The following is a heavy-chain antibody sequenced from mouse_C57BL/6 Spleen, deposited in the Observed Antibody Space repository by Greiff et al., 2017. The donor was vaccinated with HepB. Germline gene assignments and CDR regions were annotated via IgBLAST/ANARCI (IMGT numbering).Heavy chain of an antibody. D-gene: IGHD3-3*01. J-gene: IGHJ3*01. Sequence: QVQLQQPGAELVMPGASVKLSCKASGYTFTSYWMHWVKQRPGQGLEWIGEIDPSDSYTNYNQKFKGKSTLTVDKSSSTAYMQLSSLTSEDSAFYYCARQEGGPWFAYWGQGTLVTVSA. CDR1: GYTFTSYW. V-gene: IGHV1-69*01. CDR3: ARQEGGPWFAY. CDR2: IDPSDSYT.